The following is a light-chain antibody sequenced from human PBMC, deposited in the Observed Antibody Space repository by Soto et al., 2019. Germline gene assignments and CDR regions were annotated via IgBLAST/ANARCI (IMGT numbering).Light chain of an antibody. V-gene: IGLV1-40*01. Sequence: QSVLTQPPSVSGDPGQRVTISCTGSSSNIVAGYDVHWYQQLPGTAPKLLIYGNSNRPSGVPDRFSGSKSGTSASLAITGLQAEDEADYYCQSYDSSLSGYVVFGGGTKLTVL. CDR3: QSYDSSLSGYVV. J-gene: IGLJ2*01. CDR1: SSNIVAGYD. CDR2: GNS.